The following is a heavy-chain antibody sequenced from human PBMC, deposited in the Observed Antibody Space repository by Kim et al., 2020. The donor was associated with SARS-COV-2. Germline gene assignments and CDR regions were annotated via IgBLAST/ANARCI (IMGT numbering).Heavy chain of an antibody. CDR2: ISATHKYI. D-gene: IGHD3-10*01. CDR1: GFTFSSYN. Sequence: GGSLRLSCEASGFTFSSYNMNWVRQPPGKGLEWVSSISATHKYIYYADSLKGRFTVSRDNAKNSLYLQIKSLRAEDTAVYYCARDGGDFGSGNYYGMDVWGQGTTVTVSS. J-gene: IGHJ6*01. V-gene: IGHV3-21*01. CDR3: ARDGGDFGSGNYYGMDV.